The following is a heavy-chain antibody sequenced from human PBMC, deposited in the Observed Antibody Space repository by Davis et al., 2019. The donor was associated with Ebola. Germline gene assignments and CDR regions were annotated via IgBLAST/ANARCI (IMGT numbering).Heavy chain of an antibody. CDR1: GGSISSYY. CDR3: ARVGFLEWLSYPPVWFDP. J-gene: IGHJ5*02. D-gene: IGHD3-3*01. V-gene: IGHV4-59*01. Sequence: PSETLSLTCTVSGGSISSYYWSWIRQPPGKGLEWIGYIYYSGSTNYNPSLKSRVTISVDTSKNQFSLKLSSVTAADTAVYYCARVGFLEWLSYPPVWFDPWGQGTLVTVSS. CDR2: IYYSGST.